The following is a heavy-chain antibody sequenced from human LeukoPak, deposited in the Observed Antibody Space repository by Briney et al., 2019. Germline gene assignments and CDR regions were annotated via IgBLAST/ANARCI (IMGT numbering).Heavy chain of an antibody. CDR1: GFTFDDYA. D-gene: IGHD3-10*01. CDR3: AKDISSRDYYGSGSPDY. J-gene: IGHJ4*02. V-gene: IGHV3-43D*03. Sequence: GGSLRLSCAASGFTFDDYAMHWVRQAPGKDLEWVSLISWDGGSTYYADSVKGRFTISRDNSENSLYLQMNSLRAEDTALYYCAKDISSRDYYGSGSPDYWGQGTLVTVSS. CDR2: ISWDGGST.